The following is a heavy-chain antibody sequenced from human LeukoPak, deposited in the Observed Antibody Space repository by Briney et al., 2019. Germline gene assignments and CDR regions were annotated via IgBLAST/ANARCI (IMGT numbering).Heavy chain of an antibody. Sequence: SETLSLTCTVFGGSISSYYWSWIRQPAGKGLEWIGRMYTSGSTNYNPSLKSRVTISVDTSKNQFSLKLSSVTAADTAVYYCARGWGSGYYRHFDYWGQGTLVTVSS. CDR1: GGSISSYY. J-gene: IGHJ4*02. D-gene: IGHD3-22*01. V-gene: IGHV4-4*07. CDR2: MYTSGST. CDR3: ARGWGSGYYRHFDY.